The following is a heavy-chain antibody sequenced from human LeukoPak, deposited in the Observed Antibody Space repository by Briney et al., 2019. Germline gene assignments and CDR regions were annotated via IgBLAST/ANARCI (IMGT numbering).Heavy chain of an antibody. Sequence: GGSLRLSCAASGFDFSIFALHWVRQAPGKGLEWVATISHNAHFTNYADSVKGRFTVSRDNSKNMLHLQMDSLRDEDTAVYYCARDAGNSGYGMDVWGQGTTVTVSS. V-gene: IGHV3-30*04. J-gene: IGHJ6*02. CDR3: ARDAGNSGYGMDV. CDR1: GFDFSIFA. D-gene: IGHD6-19*01. CDR2: ISHNAHFT.